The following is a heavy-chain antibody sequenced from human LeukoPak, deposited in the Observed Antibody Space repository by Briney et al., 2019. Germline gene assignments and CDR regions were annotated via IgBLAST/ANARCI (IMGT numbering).Heavy chain of an antibody. V-gene: IGHV3-23*01. CDR2: ISGSGGST. J-gene: IGHJ5*02. D-gene: IGHD3-3*01. CDR3: AKAAIFGVVIPNWFDP. Sequence: PGGSLGLSCAASGFTFSSYAMSWVRQAPGKGLEWVSAISGSGGSTYYADSVKGRFTISRDNSKNTLYLQVNSLRAEDTAVYYCAKAAIFGVVIPNWFDPWGQGTLVTVSS. CDR1: GFTFSSYA.